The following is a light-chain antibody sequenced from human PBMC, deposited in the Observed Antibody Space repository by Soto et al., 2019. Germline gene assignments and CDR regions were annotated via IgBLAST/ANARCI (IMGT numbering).Light chain of an antibody. CDR2: EVT. CDR3: SSYSSSATLYV. Sequence: QSALTQPASVSGSPGQSISISCTGTSSDIGGSKYVSWYQQHPGTAPKLLIYEVTYRPSGGSDRFSGSKSANTASLTVSGLLADDEADYYCSSYSSSATLYVFGTGTKLTV. CDR1: SSDIGGSKY. J-gene: IGLJ1*01. V-gene: IGLV2-14*01.